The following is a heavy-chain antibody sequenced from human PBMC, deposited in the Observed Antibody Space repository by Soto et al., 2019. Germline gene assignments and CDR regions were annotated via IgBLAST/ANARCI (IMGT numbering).Heavy chain of an antibody. Sequence: SQTLSLTCAISGDSVSSNSAAWNWIRQSPSRGLEWLGRTYYRSKWYNDYAVSVKSRITINPDTSKNQFSLQLNSVTPEDTAVYYCARMGAARWDDYYYGMDVWGQGTTVTVSS. CDR1: GDSVSSNSAA. J-gene: IGHJ6*02. CDR3: ARMGAARWDDYYYGMDV. D-gene: IGHD6-6*01. V-gene: IGHV6-1*01. CDR2: TYYRSKWYN.